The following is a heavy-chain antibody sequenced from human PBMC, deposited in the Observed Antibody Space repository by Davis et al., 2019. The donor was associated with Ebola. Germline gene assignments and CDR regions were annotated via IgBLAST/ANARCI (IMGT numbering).Heavy chain of an antibody. CDR2: VFYSGTP. Sequence: SETLSLTCTVSGASIRDSNYFWAWIRQPPGKGLEWIGSVFYSGTPYYNPFLKSRFPMSVDTSKNQFSVRLNSLTAADTGFYYCAREETRGSIAGWFDPWGQGTLVTVSS. J-gene: IGHJ5*02. CDR3: AREETRGSIAGWFDP. V-gene: IGHV4-39*02. CDR1: GASIRDSNYF. D-gene: IGHD2-21*01.